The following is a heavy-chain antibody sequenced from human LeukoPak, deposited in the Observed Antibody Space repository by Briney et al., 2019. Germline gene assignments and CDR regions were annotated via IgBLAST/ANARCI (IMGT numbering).Heavy chain of an antibody. CDR3: ARGSALGYCSSTSCYYTY. CDR2: INHSGST. CDR1: GGSFSGYY. D-gene: IGHD2-2*01. J-gene: IGHJ4*02. Sequence: SETLSLTCAVYGGSFSGYYWSWIRQPPGKGLEWIGEINHSGSTNYNPSLKSRVTISVDTSKNQFSLKLSSVTAADTAVYYCARGSALGYCSSTSCYYTYWGQGTLVTVSS. V-gene: IGHV4-34*01.